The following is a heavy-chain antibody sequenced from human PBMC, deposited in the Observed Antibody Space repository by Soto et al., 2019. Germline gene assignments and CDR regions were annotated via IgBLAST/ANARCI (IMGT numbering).Heavy chain of an antibody. CDR3: ARALFPSVERATGGGFDP. D-gene: IGHD4-4*01. Sequence: GASVKVSCKASGYTFTSYDINWVRQATGQGLEWMGWMNPNSGNTGYAQKFQGRVTMTRNTSISTAYMELSSLRSEDTAVYYCARALFPSVERATGGGFDPWGQGTLVTVSS. J-gene: IGHJ5*02. CDR2: MNPNSGNT. CDR1: GYTFTSYD. V-gene: IGHV1-8*01.